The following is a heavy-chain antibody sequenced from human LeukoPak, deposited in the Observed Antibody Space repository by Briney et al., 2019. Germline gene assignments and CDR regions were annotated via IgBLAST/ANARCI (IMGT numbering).Heavy chain of an antibody. Sequence: PGGSLRLYCTASKFTFSNYAMTWVRQAPGKGLEWVSTISSSGGGIFYSDSVKGRFTISRDNSKNTLYLQMNSLRAEDAAVYYCAKDYSGSYYYFDYWGQGTLVTVSS. V-gene: IGHV3-23*01. J-gene: IGHJ4*02. D-gene: IGHD1-26*01. CDR3: AKDYSGSYYYFDY. CDR2: ISSSGGGI. CDR1: KFTFSNYA.